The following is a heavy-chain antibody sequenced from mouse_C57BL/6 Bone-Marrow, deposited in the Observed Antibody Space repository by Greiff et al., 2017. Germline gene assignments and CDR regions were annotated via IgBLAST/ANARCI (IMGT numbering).Heavy chain of an antibody. CDR3: ARIPIYYGNDYWYFDV. CDR1: GYTFTSYW. CDR2: IHPNSGST. J-gene: IGHJ1*03. Sequence: QVQLQQSGAELVKPGASVKLSCKASGYTFTSYWMHWVKQRPGQGLEWIGMIHPNSGSTNYNEKFKSKATLTVDKSSSTAYMQLSSLTSEASAVYYCARIPIYYGNDYWYFDVWGTGTTVTVSS. D-gene: IGHD2-1*01. V-gene: IGHV1-64*01.